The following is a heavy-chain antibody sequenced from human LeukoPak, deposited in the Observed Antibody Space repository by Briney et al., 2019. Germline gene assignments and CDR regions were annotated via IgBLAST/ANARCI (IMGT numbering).Heavy chain of an antibody. CDR3: ARGTWYIDV. Sequence: GGSLRLSCAASGFPFTSYWMRWVRQVPGKAPVCVSQINVDGSITRYADAVKGRFTISRGNAKNTLELEMNSLTVDDTGVYYCARGTWYIDVWGRGTLVTVSS. CDR1: GFPFTSYW. V-gene: IGHV3-74*01. CDR2: INVDGSIT. D-gene: IGHD3/OR15-3a*01. J-gene: IGHJ2*01.